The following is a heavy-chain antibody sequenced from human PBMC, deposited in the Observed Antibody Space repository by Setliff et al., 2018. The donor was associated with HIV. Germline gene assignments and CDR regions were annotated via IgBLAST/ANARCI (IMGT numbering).Heavy chain of an antibody. J-gene: IGHJ4*02. V-gene: IGHV3-33*03. CDR2: IWYDGSNK. D-gene: IGHD5-12*01. CDR3: AKDWRSGYDLNFDY. Sequence: GGSLRLSCAASGFTFSSYGMHWVRQAPGKGLEWVAVIWYDGSNKYYADSVKGRFTLSRDNSKNTLYLQMSSLRAEDTAVYYCAKDWRSGYDLNFDYWGQGTLVTVSS. CDR1: GFTFSSYG.